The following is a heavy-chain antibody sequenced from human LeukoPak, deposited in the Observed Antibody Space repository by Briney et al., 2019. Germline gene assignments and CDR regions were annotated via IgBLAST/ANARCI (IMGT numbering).Heavy chain of an antibody. CDR2: ISSSRRYT. J-gene: IGHJ4*02. Sequence: GGSLRLSCAASGFIFSDHYMSWIRQAPGKGLEWVPYISSSRRYTNYADSVKARFTISRDNAKNSLYLQMNSLRAEDTAVYHCARLTYYYDSSGYYLFDYWGQGTLVTVSS. D-gene: IGHD3-22*01. CDR3: ARLTYYYDSSGYYLFDY. CDR1: GFIFSDHY. V-gene: IGHV3-11*03.